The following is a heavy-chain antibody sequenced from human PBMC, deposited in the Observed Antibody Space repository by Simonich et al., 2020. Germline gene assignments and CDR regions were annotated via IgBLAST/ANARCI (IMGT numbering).Heavy chain of an antibody. CDR2: LSSSSSYK. V-gene: IGHV3-21*05. Sequence: EVQLVESGVGLVKPGGSLRLSCAASGVTFSSYSMKWVRQAPGKGLEVCSYLSSSSSYKYYADSVKGRFTISRNNDKNSRYLQMNSLRAEDTAVYYCARWGTGGDAFDIWGQGTMVTVSS. D-gene: IGHD7-27*01. J-gene: IGHJ3*02. CDR1: GVTFSSYS. CDR3: ARWGTGGDAFDI.